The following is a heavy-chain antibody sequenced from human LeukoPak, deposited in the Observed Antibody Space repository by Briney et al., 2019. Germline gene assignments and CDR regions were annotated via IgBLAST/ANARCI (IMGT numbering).Heavy chain of an antibody. CDR1: GFTFSIYG. D-gene: IGHD3-9*01. CDR3: ARDPILTGYYVNYFDY. J-gene: IGHJ4*02. V-gene: IGHV3-33*01. Sequence: GGSLRLSCAASGFTFSIYGMHWVRQAPGKGLEWVAVIWYDGSNKYYADSVKGRFTISRDNSKNTLYLQMNSLRAEDTAVYYCARDPILTGYYVNYFDYWGQGTLVTVSS. CDR2: IWYDGSNK.